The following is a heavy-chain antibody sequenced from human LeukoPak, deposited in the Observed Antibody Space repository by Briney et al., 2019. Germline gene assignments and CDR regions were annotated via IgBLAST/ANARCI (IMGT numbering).Heavy chain of an antibody. CDR1: GFTLSNYW. D-gene: IGHD1-1*01. J-gene: IGHJ2*01. CDR2: IEKDGSAT. V-gene: IGHV3-7*01. Sequence: GGSLRLSCTASGFTLSNYWMTWVRQAPGKGLEWVAKIEKDGSATYYVDSMKGRFTVSRDNAANSLYLQMSNLGVEDAAVYSCARAGVTNQLGETYWYFDLWGRGTLVTVSS. CDR3: ARAGVTNQLGETYWYFDL.